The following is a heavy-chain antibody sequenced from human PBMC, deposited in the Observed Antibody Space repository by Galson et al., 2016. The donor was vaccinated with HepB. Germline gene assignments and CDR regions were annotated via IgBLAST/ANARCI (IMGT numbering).Heavy chain of an antibody. CDR2: ISSSSSTT. Sequence: SLRLSCAASGFTFSIYSLNWVRQAPGKGLEWVSYISSSSSTTDYADSVKGRFRISRDNAKNSLYLQMNSLRAEDTAVYYCANIGYCSSTSCSKDFWGRGTLVTVSS. V-gene: IGHV3-48*01. D-gene: IGHD2-2*01. J-gene: IGHJ4*02. CDR1: GFTFSIYS. CDR3: ANIGYCSSTSCSKDF.